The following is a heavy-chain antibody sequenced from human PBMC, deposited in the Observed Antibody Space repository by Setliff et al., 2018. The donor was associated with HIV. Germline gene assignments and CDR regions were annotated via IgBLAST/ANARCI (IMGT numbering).Heavy chain of an antibody. CDR3: ARGEGAVAGQIDY. Sequence: ETLSLTCAASGYSINSGFSRAWIRQPPGQGPQWIGSIYQSGSIYYNPSLQSRVTISVDTSKNQFSLKLSSVTAADTAVYYCARGEGAVAGQIDYWGQGTLVTAPQ. CDR1: GYSINSGFS. CDR2: IYQSGSI. V-gene: IGHV4-38-2*01. D-gene: IGHD6-19*01. J-gene: IGHJ4*02.